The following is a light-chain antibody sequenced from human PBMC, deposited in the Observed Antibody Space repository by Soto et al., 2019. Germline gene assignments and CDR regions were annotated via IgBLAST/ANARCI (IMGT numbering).Light chain of an antibody. V-gene: IGLV8-61*01. CDR3: VLYLVSGIVV. CDR2: STN. Sequence: QTVVTQEPSFAVSPGGTVTLTCGLSSGSVSTSYYPSWYQQTPGQAPRTLIYSTNTRSSGVPDRFSGSIVGDKVALTITGAQAEDECEYHCVLYLVSGIVVFGGGTKLTVL. CDR1: SGSVSTSYY. J-gene: IGLJ3*02.